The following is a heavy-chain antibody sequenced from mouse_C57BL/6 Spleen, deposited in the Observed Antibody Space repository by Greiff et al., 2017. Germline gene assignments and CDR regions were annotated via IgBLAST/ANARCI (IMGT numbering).Heavy chain of an antibody. D-gene: IGHD3-2*02. Sequence: QVQLQQPGAELVKPGASVKMSCKASGYTFTSYWITWVKQRPGQGLEWIGDIYPGSGSTNYNEKFKSKATLTVDTSSSTAYMQLSSLTSEDSAVYYCARGQLRLRGYYLDYWGQGTTLTVSS. V-gene: IGHV1-55*01. J-gene: IGHJ2*01. CDR2: IYPGSGST. CDR3: ARGQLRLRGYYLDY. CDR1: GYTFTSYW.